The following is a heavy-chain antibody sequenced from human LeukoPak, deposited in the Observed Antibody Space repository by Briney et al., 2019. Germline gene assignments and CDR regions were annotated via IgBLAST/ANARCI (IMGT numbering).Heavy chain of an antibody. Sequence: ASVKVSCKASGYSFICHYIHWVRQAPGQGLEWMGIINPNGGSTTYAQKFQGRVTMTSDTSTRTVCMELSSLRSEDTAVFYCARRAPAGRCFDFWGQGTLLTVSS. CDR2: INPNGGST. J-gene: IGHJ4*02. CDR1: GYSFICHY. V-gene: IGHV1-46*01. CDR3: ARRAPAGRCFDF. D-gene: IGHD6-13*01.